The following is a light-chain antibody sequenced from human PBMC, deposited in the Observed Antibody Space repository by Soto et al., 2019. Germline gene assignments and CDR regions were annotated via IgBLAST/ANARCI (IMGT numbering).Light chain of an antibody. CDR2: GAS. Sequence: EIVMTQSPATLSVSPGERATLSCRASQSVSGNLAWYQQKPGQAPRLLIYGASTRATGIPARFSGSGSGTEFTLSFSRLQSEDFAVYYCQQYNDWPPAFGQGTKVEIK. V-gene: IGKV3-15*01. J-gene: IGKJ1*01. CDR1: QSVSGN. CDR3: QQYNDWPPA.